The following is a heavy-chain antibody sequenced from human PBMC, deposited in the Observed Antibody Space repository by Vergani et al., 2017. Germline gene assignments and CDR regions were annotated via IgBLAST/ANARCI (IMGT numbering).Heavy chain of an antibody. J-gene: IGHJ4*02. CDR1: GGSISSYY. V-gene: IGHV4-59*12. Sequence: QVQLQESGPGLVKPSETLSLTCTVSGGSISSYYWSWIRQPPGKGLEWIGYIYYSVSTNYNPSLKSRVTISVDTSKNQFSLKLSSVTAADTAVYYCARGGSGWYVGAWDYWGQGTLVTVSS. D-gene: IGHD6-19*01. CDR2: IYYSVST. CDR3: ARGGSGWYVGAWDY.